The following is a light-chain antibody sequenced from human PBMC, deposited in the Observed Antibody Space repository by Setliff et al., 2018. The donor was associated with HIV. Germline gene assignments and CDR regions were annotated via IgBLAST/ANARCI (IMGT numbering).Light chain of an antibody. CDR1: SSDVGNYNR. J-gene: IGLJ1*01. CDR3: SSYTSSSTRV. Sequence: QSALAQPPSVSGSPGQSVTISCTGTSSDVGNYNRVSWYQQPPGTAPKLILYEVNYRPSGVPDRFSGSKSGVTASLTISGLQAEDEADYFCSSYTSSSTRVFGTGTKV. CDR2: EVN. V-gene: IGLV2-18*02.